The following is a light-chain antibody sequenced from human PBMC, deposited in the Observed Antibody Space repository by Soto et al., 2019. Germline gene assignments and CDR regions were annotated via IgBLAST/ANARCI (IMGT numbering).Light chain of an antibody. Sequence: EIVLTQSPATLSLSPGERATLSCRASQSVSSSLAWYQQKPGQTPRLLIYDASNRATGIPARFSGSGSGTDLHLTVSSLEPEDFAVYYCQQRSSWPLTFGGGTKVEIK. V-gene: IGKV3-11*01. CDR3: QQRSSWPLT. CDR1: QSVSSS. CDR2: DAS. J-gene: IGKJ4*01.